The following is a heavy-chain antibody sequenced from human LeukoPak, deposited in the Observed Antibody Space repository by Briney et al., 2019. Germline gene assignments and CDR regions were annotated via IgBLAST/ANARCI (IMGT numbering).Heavy chain of an antibody. V-gene: IGHV1-2*02. CDR2: INPNSGGT. CDR3: ARDRYSSGWYGGFYYYMDV. CDR1: GYTFTGYY. D-gene: IGHD6-19*01. Sequence: ASVKVSCKASGYTFTGYYMHWVRQAPGQGLEWMGWINPNSGGTNYAQKFQGRVTMTRDTSISTAYMELRSLRSDDTAVYYCARDRYSSGWYGGFYYYMDVWGKGTTVTVSS. J-gene: IGHJ6*03.